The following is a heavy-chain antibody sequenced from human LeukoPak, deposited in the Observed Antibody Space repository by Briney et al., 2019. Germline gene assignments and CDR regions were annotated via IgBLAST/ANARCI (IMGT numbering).Heavy chain of an antibody. J-gene: IGHJ4*02. CDR2: INPNSGGT. V-gene: IGHV1-2*02. Sequence: ASVKVSCKASGYTFTGYYMHWVRQAPGQGLEWMGWINPNSGGTNYAQKFQGRVTMTRDTSISAAYMELSRLRSDDTAVYYCARGSSRLSPYRYWGQGTLVTVSS. D-gene: IGHD6-13*01. CDR1: GYTFTGYY. CDR3: ARGSSRLSPYRY.